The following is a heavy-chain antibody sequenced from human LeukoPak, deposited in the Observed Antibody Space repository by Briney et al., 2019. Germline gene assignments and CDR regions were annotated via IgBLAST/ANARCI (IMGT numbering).Heavy chain of an antibody. CDR1: GYTFTSYY. Sequence: ASVKVSCKASGYTFTSYYMHWVRQAPGQGLEWMGIINPSGGSTSYAQKFQGRVTMTRDTSTSTVYMELSSLRSEDTAVYYCARDYGGVVVAAIVSSYWGQGTLVTVSS. D-gene: IGHD2-15*01. J-gene: IGHJ4*02. CDR2: INPSGGST. CDR3: ARDYGGVVVAAIVSSY. V-gene: IGHV1-46*01.